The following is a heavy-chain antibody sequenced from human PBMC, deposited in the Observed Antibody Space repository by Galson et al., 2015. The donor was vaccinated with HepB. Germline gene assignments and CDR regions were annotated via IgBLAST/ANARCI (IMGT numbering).Heavy chain of an antibody. CDR1: EFTFSSYG. CDR2: ISSDGNRK. V-gene: IGHV3-30*18. Sequence: SLRLSCAASEFTFSSYGMHWVRQAPGRGLEWVAIISSDGNRKYYADSVKGRFTISRDNSKNTLYLQMNSLRAEDTAIYYCAKAIVGAIDYYGMDVWGQGTTVTVSS. CDR3: AKAIVGAIDYYGMDV. J-gene: IGHJ6*02. D-gene: IGHD1-26*01.